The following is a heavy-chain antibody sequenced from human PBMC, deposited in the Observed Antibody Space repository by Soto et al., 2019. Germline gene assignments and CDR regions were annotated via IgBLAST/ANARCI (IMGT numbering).Heavy chain of an antibody. V-gene: IGHV3-15*01. J-gene: IGHJ6*03. Sequence: GGSLRLSCAASGFTFSNAWMSWVRQAPGKGLEWVGRIKSKTDGGTTDYAAPVKGRFTISRDDSKNTLYLQMNSLKTEDTAVYYCTTVRGYCSGGSCYPYSYYYYMDVWGKGTTVTVSS. D-gene: IGHD2-15*01. CDR1: GFTFSNAW. CDR2: IKSKTDGGTT. CDR3: TTVRGYCSGGSCYPYSYYYYMDV.